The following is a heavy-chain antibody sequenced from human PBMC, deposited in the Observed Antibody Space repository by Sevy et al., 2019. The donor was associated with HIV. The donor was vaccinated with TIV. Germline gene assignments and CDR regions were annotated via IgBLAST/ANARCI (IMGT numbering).Heavy chain of an antibody. J-gene: IGHJ3*02. Sequence: GGSLRLSCAASGFTFSSYGMHWVRQAPGKGLEWVAVIWYDGSNKYYADSVKGRFTISRDNSKNTLYLQMNCLRPEDTVVYYCARDMVSSYDAFDIWGQGTMFTVSS. D-gene: IGHD6-13*01. CDR3: ARDMVSSYDAFDI. CDR2: IWYDGSNK. V-gene: IGHV3-33*01. CDR1: GFTFSSYG.